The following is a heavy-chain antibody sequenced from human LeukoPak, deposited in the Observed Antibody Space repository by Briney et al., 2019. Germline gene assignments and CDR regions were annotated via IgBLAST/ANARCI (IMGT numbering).Heavy chain of an antibody. CDR2: ISYDGSNK. V-gene: IGHV3-30-3*01. CDR1: GFTFSSYA. J-gene: IGHJ4*02. Sequence: PGRSLRLSCAASGFTFSSYAMHWVRQAPGKGLEWVAVISYDGSNKYYADSVKGRFTISRDNSKNTLYLQMNSLRAEDTAVYYCARDPSGVYYYGSGSSFDYWGQGTLVTVSS. CDR3: ARDPSGVYYYGSGSSFDY. D-gene: IGHD3-10*01.